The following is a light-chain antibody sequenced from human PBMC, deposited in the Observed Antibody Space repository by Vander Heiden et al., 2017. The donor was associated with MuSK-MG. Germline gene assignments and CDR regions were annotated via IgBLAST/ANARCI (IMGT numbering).Light chain of an antibody. CDR3: QQDDSTPYT. V-gene: IGKV4-1*01. CDR1: QSVLYSSNNKNY. CDR2: WAS. J-gene: IGKJ2*01. Sequence: DIVMTQSPDSLAVSLGERATINCKSSQSVLYSSNNKNYLAWYQQKPGQPPKLLIYWASTRESGVPDRFSGSASGTDFTLTISILHAEDVAVYYCQQDDSTPYTFGQGTKLEIK.